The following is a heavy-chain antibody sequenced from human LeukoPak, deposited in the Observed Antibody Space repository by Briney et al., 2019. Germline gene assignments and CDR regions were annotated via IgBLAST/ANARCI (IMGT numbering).Heavy chain of an antibody. J-gene: IGHJ4*02. CDR3: ARGGGLLWWPFDG. Sequence: GGSLRLSCAASGFTLKNYWMHWVRQTPGKRPVWVSGIYSDGSSTNYADSVKGRFTISRDNAKNTVYLQMNNLRAVDTAVYYCARGGGLLWWPFDGRGQGTLVTVSS. CDR1: GFTLKNYW. D-gene: IGHD3-10*01. CDR2: IYSDGSST. V-gene: IGHV3-74*01.